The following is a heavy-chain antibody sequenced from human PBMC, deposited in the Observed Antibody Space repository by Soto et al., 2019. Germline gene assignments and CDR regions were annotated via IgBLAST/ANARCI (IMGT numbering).Heavy chain of an antibody. CDR1: GFSLSSDGVG. J-gene: IGHJ4*02. Sequence: QITLKESGPTLVKPTQTLTLTCTFSGFSLSSDGVGVAWIRQPPGKALEWLALIYWDDDKAYNPSLKSRLTINEDTSKNQVVLTMTNMDPVDTATYYCAHSPRGHYEVFLDYWGQGILVTVSS. V-gene: IGHV2-5*02. CDR2: IYWDDDK. CDR3: AHSPRGHYEVFLDY. D-gene: IGHD4-17*01.